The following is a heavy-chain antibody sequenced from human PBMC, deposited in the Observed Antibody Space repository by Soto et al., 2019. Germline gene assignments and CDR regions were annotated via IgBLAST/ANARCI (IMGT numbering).Heavy chain of an antibody. V-gene: IGHV1-3*01. D-gene: IGHD6-6*01. CDR1: GYTFTSYA. Sequence: GASVKVSCKASGYTFTSYAMHWVRQAPGQRLELMGWINAGNGNTKYSQKFQGRVTITRDTSASTAYMELSSLRSEDTAVYYCARDKRQLVLSYWFDPWGQGTLVTVSS. CDR3: ARDKRQLVLSYWFDP. J-gene: IGHJ5*02. CDR2: INAGNGNT.